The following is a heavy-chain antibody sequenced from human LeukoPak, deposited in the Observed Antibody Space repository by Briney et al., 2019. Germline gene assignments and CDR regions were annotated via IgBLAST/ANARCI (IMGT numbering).Heavy chain of an antibody. V-gene: IGHV3-21*04. CDR1: GFTFSNYN. D-gene: IGHD4/OR15-4a*01. CDR3: ARRAGAYSHPYDY. CDR2: IRSSTTCV. J-gene: IGHJ4*02. Sequence: GGSLRLSCAASGFTFSNYNMNWVRQAPGKGLEWVSSIRSSTTCVYYADSVKGRFTISRDNAKNSLYLQMNSLRAEDTAVYYCARRAGAYSHPYDYWGQGTLVTVSS.